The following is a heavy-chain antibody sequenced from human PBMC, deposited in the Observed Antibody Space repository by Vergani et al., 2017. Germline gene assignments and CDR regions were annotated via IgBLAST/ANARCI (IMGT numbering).Heavy chain of an antibody. D-gene: IGHD1-26*01. CDR2: IYSSGST. J-gene: IGHJ3*02. CDR3: ARGTFLHAFDN. V-gene: IGHV4-61*02. Sequence: QVQLQESGPGLLKPSQTLSLTCSVAGDSLRSGNYYWNWIRQPAGKGLELMWRIYSSGSTSYNPSIKSRITMSLDTSKNQFSLSLSSVTVADTAVYYCARGTFLHAFDNWGQGTVVTVSS. CDR1: GDSLRSGNYY.